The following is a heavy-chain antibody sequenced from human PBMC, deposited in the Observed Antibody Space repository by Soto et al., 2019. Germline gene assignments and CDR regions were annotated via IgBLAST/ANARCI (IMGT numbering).Heavy chain of an antibody. Sequence: SETLSLTCAVSGGSISSGGYSCSWIRQPPGKGLEWIGYIYHSGSTYYNPSLKSRVTISVDRSKNQFSLKLSSVTAADTAVYYCARATDYGDYGYYFDYWGQGTLVTVSS. V-gene: IGHV4-30-2*01. D-gene: IGHD4-17*01. CDR1: GGSISSGGYS. CDR3: ARATDYGDYGYYFDY. CDR2: IYHSGST. J-gene: IGHJ4*02.